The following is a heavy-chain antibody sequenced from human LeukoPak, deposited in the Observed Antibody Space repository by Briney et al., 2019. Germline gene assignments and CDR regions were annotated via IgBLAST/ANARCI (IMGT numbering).Heavy chain of an antibody. CDR1: GCTFTGYY. CDR2: INPNSGGT. CDR3: ARDLRGSANWFDP. J-gene: IGHJ5*02. V-gene: IGHV1-2*02. D-gene: IGHD3-10*01. Sequence: ASVKVSCKASGCTFTGYYMHWVRQAPGQGLEWMGWINPNSGGTNYAQKFQGRVTMTRDTSISTAYMEPSRLRSDDTAVYYCARDLRGSANWFDPWGQGTLVTVSS.